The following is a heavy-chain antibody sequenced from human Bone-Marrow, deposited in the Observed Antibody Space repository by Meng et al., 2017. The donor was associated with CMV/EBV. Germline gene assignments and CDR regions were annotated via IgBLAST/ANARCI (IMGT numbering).Heavy chain of an antibody. Sequence: GGSLRLSCAASGFTFGDYAMHWVRQLPGKGLEWVSGISWNSGSIGYADSVKGRFTISRDNAKNSLYLQMNSLRAEDTAVYYCARYGEQWLVLYGMDVWGQGTTVTVSS. J-gene: IGHJ6*02. CDR1: GFTFGDYA. V-gene: IGHV3-9*01. D-gene: IGHD6-19*01. CDR3: ARYGEQWLVLYGMDV. CDR2: ISWNSGSI.